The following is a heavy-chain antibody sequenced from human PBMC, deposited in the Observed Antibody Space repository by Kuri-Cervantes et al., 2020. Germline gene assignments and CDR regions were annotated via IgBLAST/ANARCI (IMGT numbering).Heavy chain of an antibody. CDR2: IYHTGST. Sequence: SCAVSGGSIRSSNWWSWVRQPPGKGLEWIGEIYHTGSTNYNPSLKCRVTISVDTSKNQFSLKLSSVTAADTAVYYCATAYGSGSYYIYFDHWGQGTLVTVSS. CDR1: GGSIRSSNW. CDR3: ATAYGSGSYYIYFDH. D-gene: IGHD3-10*01. J-gene: IGHJ4*02. V-gene: IGHV4-4*02.